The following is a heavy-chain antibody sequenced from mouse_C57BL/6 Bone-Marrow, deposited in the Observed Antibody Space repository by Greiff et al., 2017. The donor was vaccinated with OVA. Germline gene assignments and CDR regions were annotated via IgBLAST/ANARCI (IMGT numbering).Heavy chain of an antibody. CDR1: GYTFTDYY. J-gene: IGHJ1*03. CDR2: INPYNGGT. Sequence: VQLKQSGPVLVKPGASVKMSCKASGYTFTDYYMNWVKQSHGKSLEWIGVINPYNGGTSYNQKFKGKAPLTVDKSSSTAYMELNSLTSEDSAVYYCARDFYYGSSYGYFDVWGTGTTVTVSS. D-gene: IGHD1-1*01. CDR3: ARDFYYGSSYGYFDV. V-gene: IGHV1-19*01.